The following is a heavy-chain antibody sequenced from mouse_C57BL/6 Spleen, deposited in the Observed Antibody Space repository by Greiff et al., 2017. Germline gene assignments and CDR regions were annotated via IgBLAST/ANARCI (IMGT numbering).Heavy chain of an antibody. CDR1: GYTFTSYT. CDR2: INPSSGYT. V-gene: IGHV1-4*01. Sequence: QVQLQQSGAELARPGASVKMSCKASGYTFTSYTMHWVKQRPGQGLEWIGYINPSSGYTKYNQKFKDKATLTADKSSSTAYMQLSSLTSEDSAVYYCARFYDGGAMDYWGQGTSVTVSS. J-gene: IGHJ4*01. CDR3: ARFYDGGAMDY. D-gene: IGHD2-3*01.